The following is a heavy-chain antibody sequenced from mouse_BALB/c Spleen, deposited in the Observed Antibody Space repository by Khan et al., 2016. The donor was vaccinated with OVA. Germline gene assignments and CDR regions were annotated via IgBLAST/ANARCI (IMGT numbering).Heavy chain of an antibody. CDR3: ARGAGTTDSMDY. D-gene: IGHD4-1*01. CDR2: ILPGSDNI. J-gene: IGHJ4*01. CDR1: GYTFSSYW. V-gene: IGHV1-9*01. Sequence: VELVESGAELMKPGASVKISCTVTGYTFSSYWIERVKQRPGHGLEWIGEILPGSDNINYNEKFKDKATFTADTSYNKAYMQLSCLTSEDSAVYYCARGAGTTDSMDYWGQGTSLTVSS.